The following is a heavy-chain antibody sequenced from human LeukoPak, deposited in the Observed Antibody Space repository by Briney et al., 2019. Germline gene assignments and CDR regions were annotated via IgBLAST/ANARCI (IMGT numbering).Heavy chain of an antibody. CDR1: GFSFDICA. CDR2: IGGPTET. D-gene: IGHD4-23*01. Sequence: GGSLSLSCVASGFSFDICAMSWVRQAPGKGPEWVSSIGGPTETFYADSVKGRFTVSRDSSQNTLYLQMNSLRAEDTAVYYCAKDATPRNSIWDYFGKWGQGALVTVST. CDR3: AKDATPRNSIWDYFGK. J-gene: IGHJ4*02. V-gene: IGHV3-23*01.